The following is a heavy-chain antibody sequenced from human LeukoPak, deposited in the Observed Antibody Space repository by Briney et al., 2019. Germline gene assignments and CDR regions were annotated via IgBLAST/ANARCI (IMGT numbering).Heavy chain of an antibody. J-gene: IGHJ4*02. V-gene: IGHV3-64D*08. CDR1: GFTFNLYS. Sequence: GGTLRLSCLASGFTFNLYSMHWVRQAPGKGLEFVSGISSDGVYTYYAYSVKGRFTISRDNSKNTVYLQMSSLGADDTAVYYCAKVLDYCDGGTCYNSGMDSWGQGTLVTVSS. D-gene: IGHD2-15*01. CDR2: ISSDGVYT. CDR3: AKVLDYCDGGTCYNSGMDS.